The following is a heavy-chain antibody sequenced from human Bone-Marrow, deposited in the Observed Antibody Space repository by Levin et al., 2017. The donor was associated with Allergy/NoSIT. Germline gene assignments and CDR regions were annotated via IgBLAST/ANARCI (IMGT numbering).Heavy chain of an antibody. CDR2: IKSKTDGGTT. CDR1: GFTFSNAW. Sequence: MAGGSLRLSCAASGFTFSNAWMSWVRQAPGKGLEWVGRIKSKTDGGTTDYAAPVKGRFTISRDDSKNTLYLQMNSLKTEDTAVYYCTTVMDCSGGSCYSDPDYWGQGTLVTVSS. V-gene: IGHV3-15*01. CDR3: TTVMDCSGGSCYSDPDY. J-gene: IGHJ4*02. D-gene: IGHD2-15*01.